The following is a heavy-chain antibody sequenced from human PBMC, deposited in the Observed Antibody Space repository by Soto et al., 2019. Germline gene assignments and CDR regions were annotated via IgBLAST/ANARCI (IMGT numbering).Heavy chain of an antibody. CDR3: ATATMTTKGFDY. CDR2: FDPEDGET. J-gene: IGHJ4*02. D-gene: IGHD4-17*01. CDR1: GYTLTELS. V-gene: IGHV1-24*01. Sequence: ASVKVSCKVSGYTLTELSMHWVRQAPGKGLEWMGGFDPEDGETIYAQKFQGRVTMTEDTSTDTAYMELSSLRSEDTAVYYCATATMTTKGFDYWGQGTLVTVSS.